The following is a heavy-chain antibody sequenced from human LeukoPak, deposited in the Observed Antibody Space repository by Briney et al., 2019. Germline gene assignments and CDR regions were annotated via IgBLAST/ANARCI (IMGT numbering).Heavy chain of an antibody. CDR1: GFSLTDTY. CDR3: AREAVRSWGVPDY. J-gene: IGHJ4*02. D-gene: IGHD3-16*01. Sequence: GSLRLSCAASGFSLTDTYMNWIRQVPGKGLEFVSYISGDGTSIFYADSVKGRFTVSRDLAKNSLHLQMTSLRVGDTAVYYCAREAVRSWGVPDYWGQGMLVTVSS. CDR2: ISGDGTSI. V-gene: IGHV3-11*01.